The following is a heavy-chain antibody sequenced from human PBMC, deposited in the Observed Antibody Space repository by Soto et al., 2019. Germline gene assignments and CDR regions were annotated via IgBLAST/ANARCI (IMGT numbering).Heavy chain of an antibody. V-gene: IGHV4-39*01. D-gene: IGHD1-26*01. CDR2: IYYSGST. Sequence: QLQLQESGPGLVKPSETLSLTCSVSGGSINSSSYYWVWIRQPPGKGLEWIATIYYSGSTYYNPSLKSRVTISIDTSKTQFSLRLKSVAAADSAVYYCASLRGYTYSNGLDVWGQGTTVTVSS. CDR1: GGSINSSSYY. CDR3: ASLRGYTYSNGLDV. J-gene: IGHJ6*02.